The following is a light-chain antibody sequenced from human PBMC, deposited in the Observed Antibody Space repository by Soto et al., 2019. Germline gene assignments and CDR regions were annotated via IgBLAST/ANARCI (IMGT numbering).Light chain of an antibody. V-gene: IGKV3-11*01. J-gene: IGKJ4*01. Sequence: EIVLTRFRATLFLSPGEEATLSCMASQSVSTYLAWYQQKRGQDPRLLIYDSSNRATGIPARFTGSGSGTAFSLIISSLEPEDFPVYYCQQRSNWPLTFGGGTKV. CDR2: DSS. CDR1: QSVSTY. CDR3: QQRSNWPLT.